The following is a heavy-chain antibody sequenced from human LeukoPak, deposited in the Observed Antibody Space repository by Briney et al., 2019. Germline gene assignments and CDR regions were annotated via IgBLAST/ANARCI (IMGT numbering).Heavy chain of an antibody. CDR1: GFTFSSYG. J-gene: IGHJ4*02. D-gene: IGHD1-14*01. Sequence: GGSLRLSCAASGFTFSSYGMHWVRQAPGKGLGWVAFIRYDGSNKYYADSVKGRFTISRDNSKNTLYLQMNSLRAEDTAVYYCAKGPGGWQTGEFDYWGQGTLVTVSS. CDR2: IRYDGSNK. V-gene: IGHV3-30*02. CDR3: AKGPGGWQTGEFDY.